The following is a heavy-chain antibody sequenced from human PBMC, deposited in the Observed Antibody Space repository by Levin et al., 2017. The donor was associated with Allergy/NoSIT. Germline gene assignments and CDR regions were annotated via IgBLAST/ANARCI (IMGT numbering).Heavy chain of an antibody. Sequence: GGSLRLSCAASGFTVSSNYMSWVRQAPGKGLEWVSVIYSGGSTYYADSVKGRFTISRDNSKNTLYLQMNSLRAEDTAVYYCARVRGTAWGFDYWGQGTLVTVSS. V-gene: IGHV3-53*01. J-gene: IGHJ4*02. D-gene: IGHD3-16*01. CDR2: IYSGGST. CDR1: GFTVSSNY. CDR3: ARVRGTAWGFDY.